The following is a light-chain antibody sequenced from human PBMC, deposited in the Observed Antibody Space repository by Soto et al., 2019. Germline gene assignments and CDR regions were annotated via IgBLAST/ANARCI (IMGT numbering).Light chain of an antibody. CDR1: PSIGTY. J-gene: IGKJ5*01. Sequence: DIQMTQSPSSLSASVGDRVAITCRASPSIGTYLNWYQHKLGKAPKLLIYAASSLQGGVPSRFTGSGSGTDFTLTINSLQPEDFATYFCQHSYSIPITFGHGTRLEIK. CDR3: QHSYSIPIT. CDR2: AAS. V-gene: IGKV1-39*01.